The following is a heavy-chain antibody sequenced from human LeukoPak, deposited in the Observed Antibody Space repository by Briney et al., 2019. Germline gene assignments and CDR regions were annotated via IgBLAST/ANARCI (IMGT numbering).Heavy chain of an antibody. J-gene: IGHJ4*02. CDR3: AKDLNPYDSSGYYDY. CDR2: LSGSGGST. V-gene: IGHV3-23*01. CDR1: GFTFSSYA. Sequence: GGSLRLSCAASGFTFSSYAMSWVRQAAAKGLAWVSALSGSGGSTYYADSVKGRFTISRDNSKNTLYLQMNSLRAEGTAVYYCAKDLNPYDSSGYYDYWGQGTLVTVSS. D-gene: IGHD3-22*01.